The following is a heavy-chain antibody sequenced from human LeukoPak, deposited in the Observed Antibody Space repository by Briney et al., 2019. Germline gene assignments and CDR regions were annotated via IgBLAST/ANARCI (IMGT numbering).Heavy chain of an antibody. D-gene: IGHD1-26*01. CDR1: GYTFPSYY. Sequence: ASVKVSCKASGYTFPSYYMHWVRQAPGQGLEWMGVINPSGGSTSYAQKFQGRVTMTRDTSTSTVYMELSSLRAEDTAVYYCARDSGSQYYFDYWGQGTLVTVSS. V-gene: IGHV1-46*01. CDR3: ARDSGSQYYFDY. J-gene: IGHJ4*02. CDR2: INPSGGST.